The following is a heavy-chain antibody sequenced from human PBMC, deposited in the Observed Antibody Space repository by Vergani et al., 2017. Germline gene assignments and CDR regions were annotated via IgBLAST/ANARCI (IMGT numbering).Heavy chain of an antibody. D-gene: IGHD2-2*01. Sequence: EVQLLESGGGLVQPGGSLRLSCAASGFPFSSYAMSWVRQAPGKGLEWVSVIYSGGSSTYYADSVKGRFPISRDNSKNTLYLQMNSLRAEDTAVYYCAKDQCSSTSCYYFDYWGQGTLVTVSS. CDR3: AKDQCSSTSCYYFDY. J-gene: IGHJ4*02. CDR2: IYSGGSST. CDR1: GFPFSSYA. V-gene: IGHV3-23*03.